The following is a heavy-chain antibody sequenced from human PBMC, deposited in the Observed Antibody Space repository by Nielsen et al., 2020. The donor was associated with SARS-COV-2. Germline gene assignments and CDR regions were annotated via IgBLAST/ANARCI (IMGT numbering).Heavy chain of an antibody. J-gene: IGHJ4*02. V-gene: IGHV3-9*01. CDR2: ISWNSGSI. CDR3: AKDSAVYDYGDYFDY. CDR1: GFTFDDYA. D-gene: IGHD4-17*01. Sequence: SLKISCAASGFTFDDYAMHWVRQAPGKGLEWVSGISWNSGSIGYADSVKGRFTISRDNSKNTLYLQMNSLRAEDTAVYYCAKDSAVYDYGDYFDYWGQGTLVTVSS.